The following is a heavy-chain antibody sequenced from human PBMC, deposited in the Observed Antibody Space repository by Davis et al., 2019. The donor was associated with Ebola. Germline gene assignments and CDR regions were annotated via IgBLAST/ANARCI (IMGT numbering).Heavy chain of an antibody. Sequence: SVKVSCKASGYTFTYRYLHWVRQAPGQALEWMGWITPFNGNTNYAQKFQDRVTITRDRSMSTAYMELSSLRSEDTAMYYCASGYSSSWYGMDVWGQGTTVTASS. CDR3: ASGYSSSWYGMDV. J-gene: IGHJ6*02. CDR1: GYTFTYRY. D-gene: IGHD6-13*01. CDR2: ITPFNGNT. V-gene: IGHV1-45*02.